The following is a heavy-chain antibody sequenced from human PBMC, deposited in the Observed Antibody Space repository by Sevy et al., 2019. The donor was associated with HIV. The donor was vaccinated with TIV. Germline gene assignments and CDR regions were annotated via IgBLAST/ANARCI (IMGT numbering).Heavy chain of an antibody. D-gene: IGHD6-19*01. CDR3: ARGGGNGWYYFDY. V-gene: IGHV1-69*13. CDR2: IIPILGTV. CDR1: GGTFSTYG. Sequence: ASVKVSCKASGGTFSTYGISWVRQAPGQGPEWMGGIIPILGTVNYAQKFQGRVTITADESTKTAYMELSSLRSEDTAVYYWARGGGNGWYYFDYWGQESLVTVS. J-gene: IGHJ4*02.